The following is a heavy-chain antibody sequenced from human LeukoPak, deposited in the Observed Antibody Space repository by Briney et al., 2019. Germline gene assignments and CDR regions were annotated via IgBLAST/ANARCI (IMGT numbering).Heavy chain of an antibody. Sequence: PSETLSLTCTVSGGSISSYYWSWIRQPAGKGLEWIGRIYTSGSTNSNPSLKSRVTMSVDTSKNQFSLKLSSVTAADTAVYYCARDTTRTTPYYYYGMDVWGQGTTVTVSS. CDR3: ARDTTRTTPYYYYGMDV. CDR2: IYTSGST. V-gene: IGHV4-4*07. CDR1: GGSISSYY. D-gene: IGHD1-7*01. J-gene: IGHJ6*02.